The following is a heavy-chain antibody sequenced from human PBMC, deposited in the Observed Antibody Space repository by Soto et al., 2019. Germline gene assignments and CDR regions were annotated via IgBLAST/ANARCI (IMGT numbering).Heavy chain of an antibody. J-gene: IGHJ4*02. V-gene: IGHV1-3*01. CDR1: GYTSTNYG. Sequence: QVQLVQSGTEVMKPGASVKVSCKASGYTSTNYGMHWVRQAPGQRLEWRGWINAGSGNTKYSQTCKGRITITRDPSASTVYMEQSSLRSEDTAVYYCANDIRVIPGAKGLYYWGQGALVPVSS. D-gene: IGHD2-2*01. CDR3: ANDIRVIPGAKGLYY. CDR2: INAGSGNT.